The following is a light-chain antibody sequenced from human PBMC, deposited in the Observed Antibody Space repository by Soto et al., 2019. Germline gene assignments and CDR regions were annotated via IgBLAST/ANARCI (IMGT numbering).Light chain of an antibody. CDR2: AAS. V-gene: IGKV1-39*01. CDR3: QQSYSTLE. Sequence: DIQMTQSPSSLSASVADRATITFRASQSISSYLNWYQQKPGKAPKLLIYAASSLQSGVQSRFSGSGPGTDFTLTISSLQPEDFATYYCQQSYSTLEFGQGTKVDIK. CDR1: QSISSY. J-gene: IGKJ1*01.